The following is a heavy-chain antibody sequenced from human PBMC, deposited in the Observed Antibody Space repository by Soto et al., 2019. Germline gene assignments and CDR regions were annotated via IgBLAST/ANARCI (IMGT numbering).Heavy chain of an antibody. Sequence: PGGSLRLSCAASGFTLSRYWMHWVRQAPGKGLVWVARIDSDGNTTTYADSVKGRFTISRDNAKNTLYLQMNSLRAEDTAVYYCARVWYSSSWFDSFDIWGQGTMVTVSS. CDR3: ARVWYSSSWFDSFDI. CDR1: GFTLSRYW. V-gene: IGHV3-74*01. D-gene: IGHD6-13*01. CDR2: IDSDGNTT. J-gene: IGHJ3*02.